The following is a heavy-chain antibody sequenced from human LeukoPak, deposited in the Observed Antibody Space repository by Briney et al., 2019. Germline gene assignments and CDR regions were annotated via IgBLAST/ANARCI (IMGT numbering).Heavy chain of an antibody. CDR2: IDPTDSYI. D-gene: IGHD1-14*01. CDR1: GYSFTNYW. V-gene: IGHV5-10-1*01. CDR3: ARGIRTLDWYFDH. Sequence: GESLRISCKGSGYSFTNYWISWVRQMPGKGLEWMGTIDPTDSYINKSPSFQGHVTISADKSISTAYLQWSSLKASDTAIYYCARGIRTLDWYFDHWGRGTLVTVSS. J-gene: IGHJ2*01.